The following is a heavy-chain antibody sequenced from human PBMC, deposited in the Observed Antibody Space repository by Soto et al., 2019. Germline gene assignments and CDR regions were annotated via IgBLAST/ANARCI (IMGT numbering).Heavy chain of an antibody. V-gene: IGHV4-30-2*01. CDR2: IYHSGST. J-gene: IGHJ4*02. CDR1: GGSISSGGYS. D-gene: IGHD5-18*01. Sequence: PSETLSLTCAVSGGSISSGGYSWSWIRQPPGKGLEWIGYIYHSGSTYYNPSLKSRVTISVDRSKNQFSLKLSSVTAADTAVYYCARERLWLLDYWGQGTLVTVSS. CDR3: ARERLWLLDY.